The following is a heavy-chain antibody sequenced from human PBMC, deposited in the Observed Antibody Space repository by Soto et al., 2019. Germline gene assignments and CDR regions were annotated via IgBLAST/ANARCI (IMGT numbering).Heavy chain of an antibody. D-gene: IGHD5-18*01. CDR3: AGVDTAIVSASA. Sequence: QVQLPESGPGLVKPSETLSLPCTVSRASISSFFWSWIRQPPGKGLEWIGHIYYTGSTNYNPCIKSRVTISLDTSRNPFSLKLSSVTAADSAVYYCAGVDTAIVSASAWRQGTLVIVSS. J-gene: IGHJ5*02. CDR1: RASISSFF. V-gene: IGHV4-59*01. CDR2: IYYTGST.